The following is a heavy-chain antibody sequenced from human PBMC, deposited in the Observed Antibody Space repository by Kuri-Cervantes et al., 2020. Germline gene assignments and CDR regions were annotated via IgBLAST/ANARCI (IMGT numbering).Heavy chain of an antibody. V-gene: IGHV4-4*07. J-gene: IGHJ4*02. D-gene: IGHD4-17*01. CDR1: GGSISSYY. CDR3: ARGPLTSVTNAYFDY. Sequence: SETLSLTCTVSGGSISSYYWSWIRQPAGKGLEWIGRIYTSGSTNYNPSLKSRVTISVDTSKNQFSLKLSSVTAADTAVYYCARGPLTSVTNAYFDYWGQGTLVTVSS. CDR2: IYTSGST.